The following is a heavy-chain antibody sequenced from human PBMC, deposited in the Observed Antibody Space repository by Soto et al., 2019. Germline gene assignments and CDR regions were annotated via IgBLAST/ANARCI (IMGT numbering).Heavy chain of an antibody. V-gene: IGHV1-8*01. CDR1: GYTFTSHN. Sequence: ASVKVSCKASGYTFTSHNVNWVRQATGQGLEWMGWMDPSSGDTGYEQKSQGRVTMTRNTSRSTAYMELSSLSSEGTAVYYCARVFDNQLFDYWGQGTLVTVSS. CDR2: MDPSSGDT. J-gene: IGHJ4*02. D-gene: IGHD2-2*01. CDR3: ARVFDNQLFDY.